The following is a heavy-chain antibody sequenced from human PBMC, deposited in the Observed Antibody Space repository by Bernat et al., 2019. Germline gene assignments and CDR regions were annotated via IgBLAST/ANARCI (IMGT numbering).Heavy chain of an antibody. CDR3: ARNLHHYDLWSGYYIPRYFDY. V-gene: IGHV4-4*02. J-gene: IGHJ4*02. Sequence: QVQLQESGPGLVKPSGTLSLTCAVSGGSISSSNWWSWVRQPPGKGLEWIGEIYHSGSTNYNPSLKSRVTISVDKSKNQFSLKLSSVTAADTAVYYCARNLHHYDLWSGYYIPRYFDYWGQGTLVTVSS. D-gene: IGHD3-3*01. CDR2: IYHSGST. CDR1: GGSISSSNW.